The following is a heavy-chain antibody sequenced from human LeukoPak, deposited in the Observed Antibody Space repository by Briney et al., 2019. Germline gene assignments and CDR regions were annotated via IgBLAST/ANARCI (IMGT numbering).Heavy chain of an antibody. V-gene: IGHV1-18*01. J-gene: IGHJ4*02. CDR3: VRDYSSSWYYFNN. CDR2: ISVYNGNT. D-gene: IGHD6-13*01. CDR1: GYPFSTSA. Sequence: ASVKVSCKASGYPFSTSAISWVRQAPGQGLEWMGWISVYNGNTKCTQKFQGRVTMTTDTSTSTAYMELRNLRSDDTAVYYCVRDYSSSWYYFNNWGQGTLVTVSS.